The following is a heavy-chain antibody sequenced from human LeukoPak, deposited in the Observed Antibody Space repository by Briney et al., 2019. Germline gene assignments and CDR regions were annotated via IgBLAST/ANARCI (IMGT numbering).Heavy chain of an antibody. V-gene: IGHV4-59*08. CDR1: GGSISSPY. J-gene: IGHJ4*02. Sequence: SETLPLTCTVSGGSISSPYWTWIRQPPGKGLEWIGYIYYGGSTDYSPPLKSRATISLDTSKNQFSLHLTSVTAADTAVYYCARQLAGLAPPGFIDSWGQGTLVTVSS. CDR3: ARQLAGLAPPGFIDS. CDR2: IYYGGST. D-gene: IGHD3-3*02.